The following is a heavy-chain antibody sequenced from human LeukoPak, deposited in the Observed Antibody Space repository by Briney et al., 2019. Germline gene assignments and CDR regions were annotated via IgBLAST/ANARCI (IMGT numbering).Heavy chain of an antibody. J-gene: IGHJ4*02. D-gene: IGHD4-17*01. Sequence: GGSLRLSCAASGFTVSSNYMSWVRQAPGKGLEWVSVIYTGGSTYYADSVKGRFTVSRDNSKNTLYLQMNSLRAEDTAVYYCARDRTYGDYYFDYWGQGTLVTVFS. CDR2: IYTGGST. V-gene: IGHV3-53*01. CDR1: GFTVSSNY. CDR3: ARDRTYGDYYFDY.